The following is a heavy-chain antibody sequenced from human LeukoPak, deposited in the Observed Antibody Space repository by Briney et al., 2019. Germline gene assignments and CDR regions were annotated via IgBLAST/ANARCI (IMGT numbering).Heavy chain of an antibody. V-gene: IGHV4-39*07. Sequence: SETLSLTCIVSGGSISSSSYYWGWIRQPPGKGLEWIGSIYYSGSTYYNPSLKSRVTISVDTSKNQFSLKLSSVTAADTAVYYCARVSPVSSGSDAFDIWGQGTMVTVSS. J-gene: IGHJ3*02. CDR1: GGSISSSSYY. CDR2: IYYSGST. D-gene: IGHD3-22*01. CDR3: ARVSPVSSGSDAFDI.